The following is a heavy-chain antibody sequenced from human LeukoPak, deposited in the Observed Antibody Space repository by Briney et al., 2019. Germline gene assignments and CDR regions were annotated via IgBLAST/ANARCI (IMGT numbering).Heavy chain of an antibody. D-gene: IGHD1-1*01. J-gene: IGHJ5*02. Sequence: SETLSLTCTVSGGSISSSSYYWGWLRQPPGKGLEWIGSIYYSGSTYYNPSLKSRVTISVDTSKNQFSLKLSSVTAADTAVYYCARARLGTTGTTWFDPWGQGTLVTVSS. CDR3: ARARLGTTGTTWFDP. V-gene: IGHV4-39*07. CDR1: GGSISSSSYY. CDR2: IYYSGST.